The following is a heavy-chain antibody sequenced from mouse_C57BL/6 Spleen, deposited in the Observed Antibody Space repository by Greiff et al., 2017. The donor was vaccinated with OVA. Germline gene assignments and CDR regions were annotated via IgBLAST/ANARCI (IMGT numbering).Heavy chain of an antibody. Sequence: VQLVESGPGLVAPSQSLSITCTVSGFSLTSYAISWVRQPPGKGLEWLGVIWTGGGTNYNSALESRLSISKDNSKSQVFLKRNSLQTDDTARYYCARGITTVVATKDWYFDVWGTGTTVTVSS. CDR1: GFSLTSYA. CDR3: ARGITTVVATKDWYFDV. V-gene: IGHV2-9-1*01. CDR2: IWTGGGT. J-gene: IGHJ1*03. D-gene: IGHD1-1*01.